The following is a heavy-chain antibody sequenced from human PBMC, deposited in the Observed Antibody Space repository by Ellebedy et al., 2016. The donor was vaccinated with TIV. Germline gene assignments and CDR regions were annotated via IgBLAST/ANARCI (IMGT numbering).Heavy chain of an antibody. CDR3: ARVGYYDGSGYYYVRDFHFDY. J-gene: IGHJ4*02. CDR1: GYTFTKYG. D-gene: IGHD3-22*01. V-gene: IGHV1-18*01. Sequence: GPSVKVSCKASGYTFTKYGISWVRQAPGQGLEWMGWISAYNGNTNYAQKLQGRVTMTTDTSTSTAYMELRSLRSDDTAVYYCARVGYYDGSGYYYVRDFHFDYWGQGTLVTVSS. CDR2: ISAYNGNT.